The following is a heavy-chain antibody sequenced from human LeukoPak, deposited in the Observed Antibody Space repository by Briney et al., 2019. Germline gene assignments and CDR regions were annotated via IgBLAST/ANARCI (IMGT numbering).Heavy chain of an antibody. V-gene: IGHV1-46*01. CDR1: GYTFTSYY. Sequence: ASVKVSCKASGYTFTSYYMHWVRQAPGQGLEWMGIINPSGGSTSYAQKFQGRVTMTRDTSTSTVYMELSSLRSEDTAVYYCARASVAVVAGSGTADWFDPWGQGTLVTVSS. J-gene: IGHJ5*02. CDR3: ARASVAVVAGSGTADWFDP. CDR2: INPSGGST. D-gene: IGHD6-19*01.